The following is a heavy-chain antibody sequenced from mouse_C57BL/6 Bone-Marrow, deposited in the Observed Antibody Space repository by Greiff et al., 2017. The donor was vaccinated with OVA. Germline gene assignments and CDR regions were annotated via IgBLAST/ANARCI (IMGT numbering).Heavy chain of an antibody. CDR1: GYTFTSYG. D-gene: IGHD2-2*01. V-gene: IGHV1-81*01. CDR3: ARGDLLWFVYYAMDY. CDR2: IYPRSGNT. Sequence: VQRVESGAELARPGASVKLSCKASGYTFTSYGISWVKQRTGQGLEWIGEIYPRSGNTYYNEKFKGKATLTADKSSSTAYMELRSLTSEDSAVYFCARGDLLWFVYYAMDYWGQGTSVTVSS. J-gene: IGHJ4*01.